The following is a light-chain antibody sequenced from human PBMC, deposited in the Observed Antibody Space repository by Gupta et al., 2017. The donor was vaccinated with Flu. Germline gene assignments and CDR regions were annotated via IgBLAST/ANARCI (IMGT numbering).Light chain of an antibody. CDR2: RND. Sequence: QSVLPQPPSASGTPGQRVTIPCSGSSSNIGNNPVNWYQQLPGTAPKLLISRNDQRPSGVPDRFSGSKSGTSASLAISGLQSEDEASYSCAAWDDSLNGVVFGGGTKLTVL. V-gene: IGLV1-44*01. J-gene: IGLJ3*02. CDR3: AAWDDSLNGVV. CDR1: SSNIGNNP.